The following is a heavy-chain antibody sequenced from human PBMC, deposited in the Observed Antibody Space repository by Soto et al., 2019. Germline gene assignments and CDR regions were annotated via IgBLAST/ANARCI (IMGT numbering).Heavy chain of an antibody. J-gene: IGHJ4*02. CDR2: ISYDGSNK. V-gene: IGHV3-30-3*01. D-gene: IGHD4-17*01. CDR1: GFTFSSYA. Sequence: QVQLVDSGGGVVQPGRSLRLSCAASGFTFSSYAMHWVRQAPGKGLEWVAIISYDGSNKYYADSVKGRFTISRDNSKNTLYLQMNSLRAEDTAVYYCARAPDGGNSHFDYWGQGTLVTVSS. CDR3: ARAPDGGNSHFDY.